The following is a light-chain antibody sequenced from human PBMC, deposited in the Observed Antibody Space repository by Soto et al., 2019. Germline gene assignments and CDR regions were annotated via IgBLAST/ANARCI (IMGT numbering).Light chain of an antibody. V-gene: IGLV2-14*01. CDR1: SSDVGAYTS. CDR2: EVS. Sequence: QSALTPPASVSGSPGQSITISCTGTSSDVGAYTSVSWYQQHPGKAPKLMIYEVSNRPSGVSNRFSGSKSANTASLTISGLQADDEAHYYCTSYTSDNRNYVFGTGTKVTVL. CDR3: TSYTSDNRNYV. J-gene: IGLJ1*01.